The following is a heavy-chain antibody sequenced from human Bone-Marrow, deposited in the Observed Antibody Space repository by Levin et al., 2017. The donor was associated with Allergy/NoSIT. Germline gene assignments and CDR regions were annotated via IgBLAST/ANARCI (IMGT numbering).Heavy chain of an antibody. D-gene: IGHD6-13*01. CDR2: INPSDGGT. CDR1: GYTFTSYY. Sequence: ASVKVSCKASGYTFTSYYMHCVRQAPGQGLEWMGIINPSDGGTLYAQKFQGRITMTRDTSTNTVDMELSSLRSEDTAVYYCARDWDYSSGMDVWGQGTTVIVSS. V-gene: IGHV1-46*01. J-gene: IGHJ6*02. CDR3: ARDWDYSSGMDV.